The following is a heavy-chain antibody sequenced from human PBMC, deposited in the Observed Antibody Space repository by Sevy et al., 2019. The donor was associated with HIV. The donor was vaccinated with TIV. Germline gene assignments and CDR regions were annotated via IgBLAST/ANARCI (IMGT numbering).Heavy chain of an antibody. Sequence: SETLSLTCIVSGYSISTGYYWGWIRQPPGKGLEWIGNIHQSGSTYYNPSLKSRITISVDTSKNQFSLNLISVTAADTAVYYCARRTYYSDSTAYYFDYWGQGTLVTVSS. J-gene: IGHJ4*02. D-gene: IGHD3-22*01. CDR2: IHQSGST. CDR1: GYSISTGYY. CDR3: ARRTYYSDSTAYYFDY. V-gene: IGHV4-38-2*02.